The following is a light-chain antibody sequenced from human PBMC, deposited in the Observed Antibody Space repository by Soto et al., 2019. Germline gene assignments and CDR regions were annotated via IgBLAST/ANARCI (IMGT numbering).Light chain of an antibody. CDR3: CSYAGSTTRVQ. CDR2: EVS. V-gene: IGLV2-14*01. CDR1: SSDVDTYKY. Sequence: QLVLTQPASVSGSPGQSITISCTGTSSDVDTYKYVSWYQQHPGKAPKLMIYEVSYRPSGVSDRFSGSKSGNTASLTISGLQAEDEADYYCCSYAGSTTRVQFGGGTQLTVL. J-gene: IGLJ7*01.